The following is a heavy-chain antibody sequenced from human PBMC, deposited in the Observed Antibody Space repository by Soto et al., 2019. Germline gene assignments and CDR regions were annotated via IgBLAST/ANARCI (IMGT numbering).Heavy chain of an antibody. CDR3: VRVGFNRNYYFDY. CDR1: GYTFNSYY. V-gene: IGHV1-2*02. CDR2: INPNSDVT. Sequence: QVQLVQSGAAVNKTGASVKVSCKASGYTFNSYYIHWVRQAPGQGLEWMGWINPNSDVTGYPQSFQDRVTRTSYISITTDYMELTRLRSDDTAVYYCVRVGFNRNYYFDYWGHGTLITVS. J-gene: IGHJ4*01. D-gene: IGHD3-3*01.